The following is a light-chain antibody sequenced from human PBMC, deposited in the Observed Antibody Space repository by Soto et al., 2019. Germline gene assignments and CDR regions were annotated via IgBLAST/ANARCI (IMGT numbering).Light chain of an antibody. CDR3: ASYTGTDTPWV. V-gene: IGLV2-14*03. CDR2: DVS. CDR1: ASDIGYYNF. Sequence: SALTPPASVSGSLGQSITISCTGAASDIGYYNFVSWYQQHPATAPKLIIYDVSHRPSGISFRFSGSKSGNTASLTISGLRAEDEAAYYCASYTGTDTPWVFGGGTKLTVL. J-gene: IGLJ3*02.